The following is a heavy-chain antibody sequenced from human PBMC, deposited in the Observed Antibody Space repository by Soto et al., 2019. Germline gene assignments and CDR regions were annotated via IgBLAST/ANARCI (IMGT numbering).Heavy chain of an antibody. CDR1: GFTFSSYA. Sequence: HPGGSLRLSCAASGFTFSSYAMSWVRQAPGKGLEWVSAISGSGGSTYYADSVKGRFTISRDNSKNTLYLQMNSLRAEDTAVYYCAKDWKYSSSPQGDYWGQGTLVTVSS. J-gene: IGHJ4*02. V-gene: IGHV3-23*01. CDR2: ISGSGGST. CDR3: AKDWKYSSSPQGDY. D-gene: IGHD6-13*01.